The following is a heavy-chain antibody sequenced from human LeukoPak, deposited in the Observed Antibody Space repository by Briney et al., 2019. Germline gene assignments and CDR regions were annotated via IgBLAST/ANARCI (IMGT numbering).Heavy chain of an antibody. Sequence: GGSLRLSCATSGFTFTHYGFHWVRQAPGKGLEWVAVISVDGSKRYYGDSVKGRFTISRDDSKNTVFLQMNSLTVEDTAVYYCIAVVVPSAFWHIDLWGRGTLVTVSS. CDR1: GFTFTHYG. CDR3: IAVVVPSAFWHIDL. CDR2: ISVDGSKR. V-gene: IGHV3-33*03. D-gene: IGHD2-2*01. J-gene: IGHJ2*01.